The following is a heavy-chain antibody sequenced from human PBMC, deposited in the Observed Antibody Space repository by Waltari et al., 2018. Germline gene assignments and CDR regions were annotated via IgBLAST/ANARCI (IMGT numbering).Heavy chain of an antibody. J-gene: IGHJ4*02. V-gene: IGHV4-39*05. Sequence: QVQLQESGPGLVKPSETPSLPGTVSGGSIDSTYNYWGWILKPPGKGLEWIGSHYYSGSTHYNPSLKSRVTISVDTSKNQFSLKLTSVTAADTAVYYCVQLPGYWGQGILVTVSS. CDR2: HYYSGST. CDR1: GGSIDSTYNY. D-gene: IGHD2-15*01. CDR3: VQLPGY.